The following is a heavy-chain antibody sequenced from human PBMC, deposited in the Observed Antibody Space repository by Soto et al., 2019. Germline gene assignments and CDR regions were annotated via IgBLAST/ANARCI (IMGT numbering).Heavy chain of an antibody. J-gene: IGHJ5*02. CDR1: GGSISPYY. D-gene: IGHD2-2*01. CDR2: IYYSGIT. CDR3: ARLGEYYQSLDP. V-gene: IGHV4-59*08. Sequence: QVQLQESGPGLVKPSETLSLTCTVSGGSISPYYWAWIRQSPGKGLEWIGYIYYSGITSYNPSLKSRVTLSLETSKSQFSLRLSSVTASDTAVYYCARLGEYYQSLDPWGQGTLVTVSS.